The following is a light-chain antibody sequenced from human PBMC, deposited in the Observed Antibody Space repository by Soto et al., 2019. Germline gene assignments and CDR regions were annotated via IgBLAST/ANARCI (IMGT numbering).Light chain of an antibody. Sequence: EIVLTQAPGTLSSSPGESATLACRASQSVSSSSLAWYQQKLGQPPRLLIYGASSRDTSVPDRFSGMGSGTDFTLTISRLEPDAFAVYYCQQYGSSPPLTFGGGEKGEI. CDR2: GAS. CDR1: QSVSSSS. CDR3: QQYGSSPPLT. J-gene: IGKJ4*01. V-gene: IGKV3-20*01.